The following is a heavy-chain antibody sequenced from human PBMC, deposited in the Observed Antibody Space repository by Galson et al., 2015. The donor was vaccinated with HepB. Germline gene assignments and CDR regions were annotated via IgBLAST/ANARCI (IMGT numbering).Heavy chain of an antibody. D-gene: IGHD4/OR15-4a*01. J-gene: IGHJ3*02. CDR2: ISTNGATI. Sequence: SLRLSCAASDSTFSSYTMNWVRQIPGKGLQWVSYISTNGATIHYADSVKGRFTIARDNAKNTMWLQMNSLRAEDTAVYYCATTKFGSGAYWTFDIWGPGTLVTVS. V-gene: IGHV3-48*04. CDR3: ATTKFGSGAYWTFDI. CDR1: DSTFSSYT.